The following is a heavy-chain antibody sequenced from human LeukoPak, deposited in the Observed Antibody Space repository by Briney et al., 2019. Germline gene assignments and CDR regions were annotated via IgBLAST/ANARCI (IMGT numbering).Heavy chain of an antibody. CDR3: ARVEEQLLCDY. CDR2: INHSGST. D-gene: IGHD2-2*01. CDR1: GGSFSGYY. J-gene: IGHJ4*02. Sequence: SETLSLTCAVYGGSFSGYYWSWIRQPPGKGLEWIGEINHSGSTNYNPSLKSRVTISVDTSKNQFSLKLSSVTAADTAVYYCARVEEQLLCDYWGQGTLVTVSS. V-gene: IGHV4-34*01.